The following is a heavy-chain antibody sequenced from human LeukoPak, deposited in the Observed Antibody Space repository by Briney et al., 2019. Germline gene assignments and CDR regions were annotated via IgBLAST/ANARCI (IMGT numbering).Heavy chain of an antibody. V-gene: IGHV3-23*01. Sequence: GGSLRLSCAASGFTFSSYGMSWVRQAPGKGLEWVSAISGSGGSTYYADSVKGRFTISRDNSKNTLYLQMNSLRAEDTAVYYCAKATKDSSSGNWFDPWGQGTLVTVSS. CDR1: GFTFSSYG. CDR3: AKATKDSSSGNWFDP. CDR2: ISGSGGST. D-gene: IGHD6-13*01. J-gene: IGHJ5*02.